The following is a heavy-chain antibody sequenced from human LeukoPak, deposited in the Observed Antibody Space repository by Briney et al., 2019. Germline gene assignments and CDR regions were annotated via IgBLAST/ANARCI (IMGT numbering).Heavy chain of an antibody. CDR1: GYSSTSYW. J-gene: IGHJ6*02. CDR3: ARQRYSGYDINYYYGMDV. D-gene: IGHD5-12*01. CDR2: IYPGDSDT. V-gene: IGHV5-51*01. Sequence: GESLRISCKGSGYSSTSYWIGWVRQLPGKGLEWMGIIYPGDSDTRYSPSFQGQVTISADKSISTAYLQWSSLKASDTAMYYCARQRYSGYDINYYYGMDVWGQGTTVTVSS.